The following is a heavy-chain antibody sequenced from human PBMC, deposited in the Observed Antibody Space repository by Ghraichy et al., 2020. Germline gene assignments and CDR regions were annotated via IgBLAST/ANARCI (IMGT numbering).Heavy chain of an antibody. CDR2: ISYDGSNK. CDR1: GFTFSSYA. CDR3: ARDKLGVVPAAMGGYFQH. V-gene: IGHV3-30-3*01. Sequence: GGSLRLSCAASGFTFSSYAMHWVRQAPGKGLEWVAVISYDGSNKYYADSVKGRFTISRDNSKNTLYLQMNRLRAEDTAVYYCARDKLGVVPAAMGGYFQHWGQGTLVTVSS. D-gene: IGHD2-2*01. J-gene: IGHJ1*01.